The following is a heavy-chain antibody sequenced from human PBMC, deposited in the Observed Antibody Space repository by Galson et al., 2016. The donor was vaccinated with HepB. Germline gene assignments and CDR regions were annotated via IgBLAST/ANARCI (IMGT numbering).Heavy chain of an antibody. V-gene: IGHV3-53*01. CDR3: AAVESIHRFMRY. CDR1: EFTVSSNY. D-gene: IGHD2-21*01. CDR2: IYSGGSS. Sequence: SLRLSCAASEFTVSSNYTSWVRQTPGKGLEWVSVIYSGGSSYYADSVKGRFTISRDNSKNTLHLQMNSLRAEDTAVYYCAAVESIHRFMRYWGQGTLVTVSS. J-gene: IGHJ4*02.